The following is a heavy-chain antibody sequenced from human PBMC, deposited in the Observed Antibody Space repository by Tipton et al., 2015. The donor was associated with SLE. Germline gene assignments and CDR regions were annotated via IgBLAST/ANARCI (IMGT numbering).Heavy chain of an antibody. Sequence: TLSLTCTASGGSIGSNSYHWGWIRQPPGKGLEWIGSIFYRGRTYRNPSLKSRVTIALDTSKNQFSLTLSSVTAADTAVYYCASLFYDFWIDKEVFDYWGQGTLVTVSS. CDR1: GGSIGSNSYH. V-gene: IGHV4-39*07. CDR2: IFYRGRT. D-gene: IGHD3-3*01. J-gene: IGHJ4*02. CDR3: ASLFYDFWIDKEVFDY.